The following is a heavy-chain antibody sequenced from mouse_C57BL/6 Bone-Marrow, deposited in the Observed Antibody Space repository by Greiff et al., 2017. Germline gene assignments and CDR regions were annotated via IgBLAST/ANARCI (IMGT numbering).Heavy chain of an antibody. CDR1: GYTFTSYG. CDR2: IYPRSGNT. D-gene: IGHD1-1*01. V-gene: IGHV1-81*01. CDR3: ASGRSLYGSSVPNFYYAMDY. J-gene: IGHJ4*01. Sequence: QVHVKQSGAELARPGASVKLSCKASGYTFTSYGISWVKQRTGQGLEWIGEIYPRSGNTYYNEKFKGKATLTADKSSSTAYMELRSLTSEDSAVYFCASGRSLYGSSVPNFYYAMDYWGQGTSVTVSS.